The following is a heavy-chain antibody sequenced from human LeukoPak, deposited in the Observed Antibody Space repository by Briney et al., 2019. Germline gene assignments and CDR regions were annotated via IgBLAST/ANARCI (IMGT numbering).Heavy chain of an antibody. J-gene: IGHJ3*02. V-gene: IGHV3-23*01. CDR3: AKDRTGTDAFDI. CDR2: ISGSGGST. Sequence: RAGGSLRLSCAASGFTFSSYSMNWVRQAPGKGLEWVSAISGSGGSTYYADSVKGRFTISRDNSKNTLYLQMNSLRAEDTAVYYCAKDRTGTDAFDIWGQGTMVTVSS. D-gene: IGHD1/OR15-1a*01. CDR1: GFTFSSYS.